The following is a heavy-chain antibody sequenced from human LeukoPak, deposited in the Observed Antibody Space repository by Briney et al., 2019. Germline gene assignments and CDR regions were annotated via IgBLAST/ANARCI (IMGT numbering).Heavy chain of an antibody. CDR1: GFTFSSYS. CDR3: ARALYSGSYGFDY. J-gene: IGHJ4*02. D-gene: IGHD1-26*01. Sequence: GGSLRLSCAASGFTFSSYSMNWVRQAPGKGLEWVSYISSSSSTIYYAGSVKGRFTISRDNAKNSLYLQMNSLRAEDTAVYYCARALYSGSYGFDYWGQGTLVTVSS. CDR2: ISSSSSTI. V-gene: IGHV3-48*01.